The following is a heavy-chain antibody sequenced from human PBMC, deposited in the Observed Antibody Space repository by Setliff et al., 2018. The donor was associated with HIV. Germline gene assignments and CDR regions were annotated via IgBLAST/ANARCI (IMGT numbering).Heavy chain of an antibody. V-gene: IGHV1-69*10. Sequence: SVKVSCKSSGDTFSTYVFTWVRQAPGQGLEWMGGVTPILHTTNYAQKFQGRVTITADISTRTVYMELSSLTSEDTAIYYCARDHQTMLWLDYWGQGTPVTVSS. D-gene: IGHD2-21*01. CDR3: ARDHQTMLWLDY. CDR1: GDTFSTYV. J-gene: IGHJ4*02. CDR2: VTPILHTT.